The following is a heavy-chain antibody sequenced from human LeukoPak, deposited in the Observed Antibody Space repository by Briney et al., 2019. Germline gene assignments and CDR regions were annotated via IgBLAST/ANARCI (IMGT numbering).Heavy chain of an antibody. CDR2: ISGSGGST. V-gene: IGHV3-23*01. CDR1: GFTFSTYA. CDR3: AKDRSCTNDICHGDFDY. D-gene: IGHD2-8*01. J-gene: IGHJ4*02. Sequence: GGSLRLSCAASGFTFSTYAVSWVRQAPGKGLEWVSSISGSGGSTYSADSVKGRFTISRDNSKNTLYLQMNSLRAEDTALYYCAKDRSCTNDICHGDFDYWGQGTLVTVSS.